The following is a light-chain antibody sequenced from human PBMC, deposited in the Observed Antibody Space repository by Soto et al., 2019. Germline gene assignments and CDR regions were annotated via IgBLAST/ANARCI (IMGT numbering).Light chain of an antibody. Sequence: EIVSTQSPATLSLSPGGRASLSCRASQSVGSYLAWYQQKPGQAPRLLIYDASNRATGIPARFSGSGSGTDFILIIGGLEPEDSAVYYCQQRSNGLTFGGGTKVDI. CDR2: DAS. J-gene: IGKJ4*01. CDR3: QQRSNGLT. V-gene: IGKV3-11*01. CDR1: QSVGSY.